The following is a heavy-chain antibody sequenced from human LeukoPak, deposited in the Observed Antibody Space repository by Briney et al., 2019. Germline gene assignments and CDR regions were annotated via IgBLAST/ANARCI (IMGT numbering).Heavy chain of an antibody. CDR2: INPSDDST. V-gene: IGHV1-46*02. CDR1: GYTFNSSY. CDR3: ARDAPACGYSSACY. Sequence: ASVKVSCKASGYTFNSSYMHWVRQAPGQGLEWMGIINPSDDSTRYAQKFQGRVTMTKDTSTNTVYMHLSSLSSDDTAVYYCARDAPACGYSSACYWGQGTLVTVSS. D-gene: IGHD6-25*01. J-gene: IGHJ4*02.